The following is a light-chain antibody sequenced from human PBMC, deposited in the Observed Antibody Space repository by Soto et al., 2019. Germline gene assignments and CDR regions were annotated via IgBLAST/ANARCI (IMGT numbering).Light chain of an antibody. CDR2: DVS. CDR1: SDDVGGYNY. V-gene: IGLV2-14*03. J-gene: IGLJ1*01. CDR3: CSYTTSSTYV. Sequence: QSVLTQPASVSGSPGQSITISCTGTSDDVGGYNYVSWYQQHPGKAPQLMIYDVSNRPSGVSNRFSGSKSGNTASLTISGPQAEDEADYYCCSYTTSSTYVFGTGTKVTVL.